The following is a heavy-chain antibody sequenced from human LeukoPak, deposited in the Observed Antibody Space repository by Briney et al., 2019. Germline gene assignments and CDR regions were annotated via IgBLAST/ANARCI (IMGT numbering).Heavy chain of an antibody. V-gene: IGHV3-13*04. D-gene: IGHD3-22*01. Sequence: GGSLRLSCAASGXTFSSYDMHWVRQATGKGLELVSAIGTAGDTYYPGSVKGRFTISRENAKNSLYLQMNSLRAGDTAVYYCARAKGDSSGYSDAFDIWGQGTMVTVSS. CDR2: IGTAGDT. CDR3: ARAKGDSSGYSDAFDI. CDR1: GXTFSSYD. J-gene: IGHJ3*02.